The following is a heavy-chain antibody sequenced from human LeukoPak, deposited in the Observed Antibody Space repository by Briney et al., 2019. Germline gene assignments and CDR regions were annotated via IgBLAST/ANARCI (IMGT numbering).Heavy chain of an antibody. CDR3: ATDFNYDYVWGTYRWIGFFDY. CDR2: INWNGGST. D-gene: IGHD3-16*02. V-gene: IGHV3-20*04. J-gene: IGHJ4*02. CDR1: GFTFDDCA. Sequence: GSLRLSCAASGFTFDDCAMSWVRQAPGKGLEWVSGINWNGGSTGYADSVKGRFTISRDNAKNSLYLQMNSLRAEDTALYYCATDFNYDYVWGTYRWIGFFDYWGQGTLVTVSS.